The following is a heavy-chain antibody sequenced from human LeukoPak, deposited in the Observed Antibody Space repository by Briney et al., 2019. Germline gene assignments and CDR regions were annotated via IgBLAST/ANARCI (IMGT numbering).Heavy chain of an antibody. Sequence: ASVKVSCKASGYTFTSYHMHWVRQAPGQGLEWMGKINLSGGSTTYAQKFQGRVTMTRDTSTSTVYMELSSLRSEDTAVYYCARDYVDDIPMIRDYWGQGTLVTVSS. CDR2: INLSGGST. J-gene: IGHJ4*02. D-gene: IGHD2-8*01. V-gene: IGHV1-46*01. CDR1: GYTFTSYH. CDR3: ARDYVDDIPMIRDY.